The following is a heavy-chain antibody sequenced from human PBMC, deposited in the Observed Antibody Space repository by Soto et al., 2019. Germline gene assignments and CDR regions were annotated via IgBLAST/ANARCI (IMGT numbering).Heavy chain of an antibody. CDR2: IYYSGST. CDR3: ARGSSEAAAGTQYFQH. V-gene: IGHV4-31*03. Sequence: PSETLSLTCTVSGGSISSGGYYWSWIRQHPGKGLEWIGYIYYSGSTYYNPSLKSRVTISVDTSKNQFSLKLSSVTAADTAVYYCARGSSEAAAGTQYFQHWGQGNLVTVSS. J-gene: IGHJ1*01. D-gene: IGHD6-13*01. CDR1: GGSISSGGYY.